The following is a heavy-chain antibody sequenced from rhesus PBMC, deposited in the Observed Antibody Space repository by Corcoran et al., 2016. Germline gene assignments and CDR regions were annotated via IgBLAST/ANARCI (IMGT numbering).Heavy chain of an antibody. V-gene: IGHV4S10*01. CDR3: AREYSSGVGSGLDS. CDR2: IYGSSTST. CDR1: GGSISDRYR. D-gene: IGHD6-31*01. Sequence: QVQLQESGPGVVKHSETLSLTCAVSGGSISDRYRWSWIRPPPGQGLEWIGYIYGSSTSTSYNPSLKSRVTISKDTSKNQFSLKLSSVIAADTPAYYCAREYSSGVGSGLDSWGQGVFVTVSS. J-gene: IGHJ6*01.